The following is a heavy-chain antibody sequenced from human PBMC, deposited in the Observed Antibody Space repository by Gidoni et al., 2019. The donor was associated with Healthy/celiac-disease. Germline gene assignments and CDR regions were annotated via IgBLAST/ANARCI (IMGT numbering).Heavy chain of an antibody. CDR3: ASSAVYCSGGSCYGY. CDR1: GGSFSGYY. J-gene: IGHJ4*02. Sequence: QVQLQQWGAGLLKPSETLSLTCAVYGGSFSGYYWSWIRQPPGKGLEWIGEINHSGSTNYNPSLKSRVTISVDTSKTQFSLKLSSVTAADTAVYYCASSAVYCSGGSCYGYWGQGTLVTVSS. D-gene: IGHD2-15*01. CDR2: INHSGST. V-gene: IGHV4-34*01.